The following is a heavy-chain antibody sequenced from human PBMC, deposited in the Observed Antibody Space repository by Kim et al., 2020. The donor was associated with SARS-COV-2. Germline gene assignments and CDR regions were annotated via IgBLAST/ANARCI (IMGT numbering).Heavy chain of an antibody. CDR3: TIPLEMTYS. Sequence: ESVTGYADVVNGRFTISRDNAKNTLYLQMNSLRAEDTANYYCTIPLEMTYSWGQGTLVTVSS. J-gene: IGHJ4*02. D-gene: IGHD1-1*01. CDR2: ESVT. V-gene: IGHV3-74*01.